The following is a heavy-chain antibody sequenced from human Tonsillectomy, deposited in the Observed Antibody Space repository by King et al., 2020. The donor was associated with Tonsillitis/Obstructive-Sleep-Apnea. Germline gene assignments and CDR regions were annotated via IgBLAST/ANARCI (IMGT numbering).Heavy chain of an antibody. Sequence: PLQESVPGLVKPSETLPLTCTVSGGSISSSSYYWGWIRQPPGKGLEWIGSIYYTGSTYYNPSLKSRVTISVDTSKNQFSLKLSSVTAADTAVYYCARQSQQLLRWFGPWGQGTLVTVSS. CDR2: IYYTGST. V-gene: IGHV4-39*01. CDR1: GGSISSSSYY. J-gene: IGHJ5*02. D-gene: IGHD6-13*01. CDR3: ARQSQQLLRWFGP.